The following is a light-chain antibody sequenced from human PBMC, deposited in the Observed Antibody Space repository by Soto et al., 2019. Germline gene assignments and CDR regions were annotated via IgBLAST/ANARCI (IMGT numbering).Light chain of an antibody. V-gene: IGLV2-14*01. CDR1: SSDVGAYNY. J-gene: IGLJ3*02. Sequence: QSALTQPASVSGSPGQSITISCTGTSSDVGAYNYVSWYQLHPGKAPRLMIYAVSNRPSGVSNRFSGSKSGNTASLTISGLQAEDEAEYFCSSSTTRTSLLFGGGTKLTVL. CDR3: SSSTTRTSLL. CDR2: AVS.